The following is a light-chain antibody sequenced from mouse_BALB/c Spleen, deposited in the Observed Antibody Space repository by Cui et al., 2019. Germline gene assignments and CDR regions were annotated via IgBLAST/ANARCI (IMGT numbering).Light chain of an antibody. CDR2: RAN. Sequence: DIKMTQYPSSMYASLGESVTIICKASQDIHSYLSWFQQKPGKSPKTLIYRANRLVDGVPSRFSGSGSGQDYSLTISSLEYEDMGIYYCLQYDEFPPTFGGGTKLEIK. CDR3: LQYDEFPPT. V-gene: IGKV14-111*01. J-gene: IGKJ1*01. CDR1: QDIHSY.